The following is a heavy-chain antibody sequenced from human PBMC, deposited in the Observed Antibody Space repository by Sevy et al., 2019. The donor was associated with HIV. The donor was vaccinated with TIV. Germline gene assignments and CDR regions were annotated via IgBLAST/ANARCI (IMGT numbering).Heavy chain of an antibody. CDR1: GDSISSYY. CDR3: TRGEVQLWPSGFDY. J-gene: IGHJ4*02. V-gene: IGHV4-4*07. Sequence: SETLSLTCTVSGDSISSYYWSWIRQPAGKGLEWIGRIYTSGRTNYNPSLKSRDTMSVDTSKNQFSLKLRSVTAADTAVYFCTRGEVQLWPSGFDYWGQGTLVTVSS. D-gene: IGHD1-1*01. CDR2: IYTSGRT.